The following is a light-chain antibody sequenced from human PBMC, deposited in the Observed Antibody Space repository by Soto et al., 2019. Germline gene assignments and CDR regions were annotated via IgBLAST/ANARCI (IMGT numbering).Light chain of an antibody. Sequence: EIVWPQSPATLSLSPGERATLSCRAIQSVSSYLAWYQQKPGQAPRLLISDASNRATGIPARFSGSGSGTDFTLTISRLEPEDFAVYYCQQHGTSPITFGQGTRLEV. CDR3: QQHGTSPIT. CDR1: QSVSSY. CDR2: DAS. V-gene: IGKV3-11*01. J-gene: IGKJ5*01.